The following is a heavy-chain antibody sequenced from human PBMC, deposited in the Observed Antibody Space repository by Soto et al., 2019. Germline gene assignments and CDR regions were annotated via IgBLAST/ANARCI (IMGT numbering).Heavy chain of an antibody. CDR3: ARMVYYYDSSGLGFDY. D-gene: IGHD3-22*01. J-gene: IGHJ4*02. V-gene: IGHV2-70*01. Sequence: SGPTLVNPTQTLTLTCTFSGFSLSTSGMCVSRIRQPPGKALEWLALIDWDDDKYYSTSLKTRLTISKDTSKNQVVLTMTNMDLMDTATYYCARMVYYYDSSGLGFDYWGQGTLVTVSS. CDR1: GFSLSTSGMC. CDR2: IDWDDDK.